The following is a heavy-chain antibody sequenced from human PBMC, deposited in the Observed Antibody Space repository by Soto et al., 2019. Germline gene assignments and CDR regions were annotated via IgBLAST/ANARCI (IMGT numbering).Heavy chain of an antibody. CDR1: GGSISSGDYY. CDR3: ARAASSWPGYYFDY. CDR2: IYYSGST. V-gene: IGHV4-30-4*01. Sequence: PSETLSLTCTVSGGSISSGDYYWSWIRQSPGKGLEWIGYIYYSGSTYYNPSLKSRVTISVDTSKNQFSLKLSSVTAADTAVYYCARAASSWPGYYFDYWGQGTLVTVSS. D-gene: IGHD6-13*01. J-gene: IGHJ4*02.